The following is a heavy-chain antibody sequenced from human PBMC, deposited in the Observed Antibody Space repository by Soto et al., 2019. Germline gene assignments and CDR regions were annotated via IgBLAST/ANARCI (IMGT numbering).Heavy chain of an antibody. V-gene: IGHV1-46*01. J-gene: IGHJ5*02. Sequence: ASVKVSCKASGYTFTSYYMHWVRQAPGQGLEWMGIINPSGGSTSYAQKFQGRVTMTRDTSTSTVYMELSSLRSEDTAVYYCARDHARGIAVAGGLSWGQGTLVTV. D-gene: IGHD6-19*01. CDR3: ARDHARGIAVAGGLS. CDR1: GYTFTSYY. CDR2: INPSGGST.